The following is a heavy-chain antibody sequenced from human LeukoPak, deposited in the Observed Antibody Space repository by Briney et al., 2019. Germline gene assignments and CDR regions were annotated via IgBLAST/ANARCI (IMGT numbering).Heavy chain of an antibody. CDR3: ARDRARIAAAGIRLDP. J-gene: IGHJ5*02. D-gene: IGHD6-13*01. Sequence: GGSLRLSCAASGFTFSDYYMSWIRQAPGKGLEWVSYISSSGSTIYYTDAVKGRFTISRDNAKNSLYLQMNSLRAEDTAVYYCARDRARIAAAGIRLDPWGQGTLVTVSS. CDR2: ISSSGSTI. CDR1: GFTFSDYY. V-gene: IGHV3-11*04.